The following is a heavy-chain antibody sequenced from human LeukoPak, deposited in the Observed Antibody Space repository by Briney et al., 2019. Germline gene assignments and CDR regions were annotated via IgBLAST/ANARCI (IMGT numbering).Heavy chain of an antibody. CDR3: ARQMYGGNSAFDY. CDR1: GSSFTSYW. D-gene: IGHD4-23*01. CDR2: IYPGDSDT. V-gene: IGHV5-51*01. J-gene: IGHJ4*02. Sequence: GESLQISCQGSGSSFTSYWIGWARQLPGKGLEWMGIIYPGDSDTRYSPSFQGQVTISADKSISTAYLQWSSLKASDTAMYYCARQMYGGNSAFDYWGQGTLVTVSS.